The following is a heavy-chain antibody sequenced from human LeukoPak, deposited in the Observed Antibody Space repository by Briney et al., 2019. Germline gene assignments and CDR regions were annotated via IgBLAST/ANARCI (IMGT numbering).Heavy chain of an antibody. CDR3: AKVGGISFLGWFDP. V-gene: IGHV3-23*01. CDR2: ISGSGGST. CDR1: GFTFSSYV. Sequence: PGGSLRLSCAASGFTFSSYVMTWVRQAPGKGLEWVSSISGSGGSTYYADSVQGRFTISRDNSKNTLYVQMNSLRAEDTAVYYCAKVGGISFLGWFDPWGQGTLVTVS. J-gene: IGHJ5*02. D-gene: IGHD1-26*01.